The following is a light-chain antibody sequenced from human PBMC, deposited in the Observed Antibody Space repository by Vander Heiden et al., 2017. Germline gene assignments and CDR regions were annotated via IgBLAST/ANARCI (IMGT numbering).Light chain of an antibody. CDR3: QQSDRHPVYT. J-gene: IGKJ2*01. V-gene: IGKV1-39*01. Sequence: DIQMTQSPSSLSASVGDRVTITCRASQSISNFLNWYQQKPGKAPKLLIYAASSLQGGVPSRFSGSGYGTDFTLTISSRQPKDFAPYYCQQSDRHPVYTFGQGTKMEI. CDR1: QSISNF. CDR2: AAS.